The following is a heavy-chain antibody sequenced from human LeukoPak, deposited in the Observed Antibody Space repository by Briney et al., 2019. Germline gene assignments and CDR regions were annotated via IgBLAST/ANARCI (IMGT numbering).Heavy chain of an antibody. CDR1: VFTFSSYW. CDR3: ARGGDIVVVVAATSYVY. V-gene: IGHV3-7*01. J-gene: IGHJ4*02. CDR2: IKQDGSEK. D-gene: IGHD2-15*01. Sequence: GGSLRLSCAASVFTFSSYWMSWVREAPGKGLEWVANIKQDGSEKYYVDSVKDRFTISRDNAKNSLYLQMNSLRAGDTAVYYCARGGDIVVVVAATSYVYWGQGTLVTVSS.